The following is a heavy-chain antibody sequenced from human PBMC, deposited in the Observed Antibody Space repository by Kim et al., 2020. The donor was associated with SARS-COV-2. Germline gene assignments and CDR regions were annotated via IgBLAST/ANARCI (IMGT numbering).Heavy chain of an antibody. J-gene: IGHJ3*02. CDR3: ARDSSIAAADTPDYGGNGAFDI. Sequence: ASVKVSCKASGYTFTSYGISWVRQAPGQGLEWMGWISAYNGNTNYAQKLQGRVTMTTDTSTSTAYMELRSLRSDDTAVYYSARDSSIAAADTPDYGGNGAFDIWGQGTMVTVSS. CDR1: GYTFTSYG. V-gene: IGHV1-18*04. CDR2: ISAYNGNT. D-gene: IGHD6-13*01.